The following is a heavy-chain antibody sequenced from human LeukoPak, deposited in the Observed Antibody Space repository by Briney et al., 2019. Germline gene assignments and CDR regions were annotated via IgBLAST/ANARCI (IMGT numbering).Heavy chain of an antibody. J-gene: IGHJ4*02. D-gene: IGHD2-21*02. CDR1: GYTFTSYA. CDR3: ARDGVPRPICGGDCPMPTPAYYFDY. V-gene: IGHV1-46*01. CDR2: INPSGGST. Sequence: ASVKVSCKASGYTFTSYAMHWVRQAPGQGLEWMGIINPSGGSTSYAQKFQGRVTMTRDTSTSTVYMELSSLRSEDTAVYHCARDGVPRPICGGDCPMPTPAYYFDYWGQGTLVTVSS.